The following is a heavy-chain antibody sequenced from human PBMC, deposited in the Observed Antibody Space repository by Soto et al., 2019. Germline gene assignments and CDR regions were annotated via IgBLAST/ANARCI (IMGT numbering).Heavy chain of an antibody. J-gene: IGHJ4*02. CDR2: IIPIFGTA. Sequence: QVQLVQSGAEVKKPGSSVKVSCKASGGTFSSYAISWVRQAPGQGLEWMGGIIPIFGTANYAQKFQGRVTITAEESTSAADLELSSRRSEDTAVYYCASTLQEWEETNFDYWGQGTLVTVSS. V-gene: IGHV1-69*12. CDR3: ASTLQEWEETNFDY. D-gene: IGHD1-26*01. CDR1: GGTFSSYA.